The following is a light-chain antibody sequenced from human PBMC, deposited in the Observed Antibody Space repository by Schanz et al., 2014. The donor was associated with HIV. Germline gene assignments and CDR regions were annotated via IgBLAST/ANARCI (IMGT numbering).Light chain of an antibody. V-gene: IGLV2-14*02. CDR2: EVN. Sequence: QSALTQPASVSGSPGQSITISCSGDSDHVGNYDLVSWYQQYPLKAPKLMIYEVNQRPSGVPDRFSGSKSGNTASLTVSGLQAEDEADYYCAAWDDSLNGVIFGGGTKLTVL. CDR1: SDHVGNYDL. J-gene: IGLJ2*01. CDR3: AAWDDSLNGVI.